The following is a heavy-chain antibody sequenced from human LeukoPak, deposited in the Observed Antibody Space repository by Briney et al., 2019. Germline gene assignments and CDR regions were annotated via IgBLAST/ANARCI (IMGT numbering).Heavy chain of an antibody. Sequence: SETLSLTCTVSGGSISSGGYYWSWIRQHPWKGLEWIGYIYYSGSTYYNPSLKSRVTISVDTSKNQFSLKLSSVTAADTAVYYCAREPLQQLDKFEWYFDLWGRGTLVTVSS. J-gene: IGHJ2*01. D-gene: IGHD6-13*01. V-gene: IGHV4-31*03. CDR1: GGSISSGGYY. CDR3: AREPLQQLDKFEWYFDL. CDR2: IYYSGST.